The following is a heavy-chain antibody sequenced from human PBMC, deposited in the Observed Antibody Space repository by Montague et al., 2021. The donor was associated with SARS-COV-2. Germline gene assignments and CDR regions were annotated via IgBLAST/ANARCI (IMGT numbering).Heavy chain of an antibody. D-gene: IGHD3-16*02. CDR1: GGSFSGYY. J-gene: IGHJ4*02. CDR2: INHFGST. V-gene: IGHV4-34*01. Sequence: SETLSLTCGVYGGSFSGYYWNWIRQPPGKGLEWIGEINHFGSTNYNPSLKSRVTISVDTSKNQFSLNLSSVTAADTALYFCARGPYDYVWGSYRLSFDYWGQGTLVTVSS. CDR3: ARGPYDYVWGSYRLSFDY.